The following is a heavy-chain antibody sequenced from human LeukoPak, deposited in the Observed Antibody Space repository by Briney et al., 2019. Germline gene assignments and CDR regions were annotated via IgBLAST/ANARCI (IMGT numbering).Heavy chain of an antibody. CDR2: IYTSGST. Sequence: SETLSLTCTVSNNSVSSAYYWGWIRQPPGKGLEWIGYIYTSGSTNYTPSLKSRVTISVDTSKNQFSLKLSSVTAADTAVYYCARNSFSSWFDPWGQGTLVTVSS. J-gene: IGHJ5*02. V-gene: IGHV4-38-2*02. CDR3: ARNSFSSWFDP. CDR1: NNSVSSAYY. D-gene: IGHD3-3*02.